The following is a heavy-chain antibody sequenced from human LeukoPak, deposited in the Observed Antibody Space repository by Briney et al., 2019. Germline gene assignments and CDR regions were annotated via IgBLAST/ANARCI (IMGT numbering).Heavy chain of an antibody. CDR2: ISGSGGST. V-gene: IGHV3-23*01. CDR3: AKDCTSTNCYVDY. Sequence: GGSLRLSCAASGFTFGSYAMSWVRQAPGKGLEWVSAISGSGGSTYYADSVKGRFTIFRDNSKNTLYLQMNSLRAEDTALYYCAKDCTSTNCYVDYWGQGTLVTVSS. J-gene: IGHJ4*02. D-gene: IGHD2-2*01. CDR1: GFTFGSYA.